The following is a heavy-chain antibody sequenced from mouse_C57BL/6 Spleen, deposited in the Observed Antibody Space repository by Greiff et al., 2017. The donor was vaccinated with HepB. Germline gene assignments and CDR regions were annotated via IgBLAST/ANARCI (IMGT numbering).Heavy chain of an antibody. Sequence: VQLQQSGAELVRPGASVKLSCKACGYTFTDYYINWVKQRPGQGLEWIARIYPGSGNTYYNEKFKGKATLTAEKSSSTAYMQLSSLTSEDSAVYFCARSYYYGSSYWYFDVWGPGTTVTVSS. D-gene: IGHD1-1*01. CDR2: IYPGSGNT. CDR3: ARSYYYGSSYWYFDV. CDR1: GYTFTDYY. V-gene: IGHV1-76*01. J-gene: IGHJ1*01.